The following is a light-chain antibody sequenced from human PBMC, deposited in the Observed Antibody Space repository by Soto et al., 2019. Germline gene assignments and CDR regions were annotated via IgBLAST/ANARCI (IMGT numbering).Light chain of an antibody. CDR1: SSDVGGYNY. CDR3: SSYTSSRTGV. Sequence: QSALTQPASVSGSPGQSVTISCTGTSSDVGGYNYVSWYQQHPGKAPKLMIYEVNNRPSGVSNRFSGSKSGNTASLTISGLQAEDEADYYCSSYTSSRTGVFGTGTKVTVL. V-gene: IGLV2-14*01. CDR2: EVN. J-gene: IGLJ1*01.